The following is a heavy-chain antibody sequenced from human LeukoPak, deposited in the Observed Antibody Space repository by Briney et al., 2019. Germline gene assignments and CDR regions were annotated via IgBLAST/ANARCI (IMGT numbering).Heavy chain of an antibody. CDR3: ARGLGSWSELAY. CDR1: GFTFSNYW. D-gene: IGHD6-13*01. J-gene: IGHJ4*02. Sequence: GGSLRLSCVFSGFTFSNYWMSWVRQAPGKGLEWVSVIYSGGSTYYADSVKGRFTISRDNSKNTLYLQMNSLRAEDTAVYYCARGLGSWSELAYWGQGTLVTVSS. CDR2: IYSGGST. V-gene: IGHV3-53*01.